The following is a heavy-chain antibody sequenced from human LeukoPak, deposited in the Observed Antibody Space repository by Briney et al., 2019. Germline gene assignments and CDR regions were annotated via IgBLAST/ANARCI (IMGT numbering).Heavy chain of an antibody. J-gene: IGHJ4*02. D-gene: IGHD5-12*01. Sequence: GGSLRLSCAVSGFTFRRSAMHGVRRASGKGLVWVGRIRDKAKNYARTDAASVKGTFTMYRDNYKNTAYLQMNSPKTAAPGVYYCAIVGSTGYDDDWGQGSLVTVSS. CDR2: IRDKAKNYAR. CDR1: GFTFRRSA. V-gene: IGHV3-73*01. CDR3: AIVGSTGYDDD.